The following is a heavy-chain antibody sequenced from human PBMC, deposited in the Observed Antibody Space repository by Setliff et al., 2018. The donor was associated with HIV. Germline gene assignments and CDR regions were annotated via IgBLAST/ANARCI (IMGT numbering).Heavy chain of an antibody. Sequence: SETLSLTCAVSGGSFSGYYWSWIRQPPGKGLEWIGEINQSGGINYNPSLKSRVTISIDTSNNQISLRLSSVTAADTAMYYCVRDDYGYNGKGFDYWGPGTLVTVSS. J-gene: IGHJ4*02. CDR3: VRDDYGYNGKGFDY. D-gene: IGHD4-17*01. V-gene: IGHV4-34*01. CDR2: INQSGGI. CDR1: GGSFSGYY.